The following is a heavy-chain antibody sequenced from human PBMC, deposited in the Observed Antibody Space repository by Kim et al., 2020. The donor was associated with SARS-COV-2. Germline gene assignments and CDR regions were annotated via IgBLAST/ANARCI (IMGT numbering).Heavy chain of an antibody. CDR3: AVFEDYYGSGRGADYYYGMDV. D-gene: IGHD3-10*01. CDR2: IIPIFGTA. Sequence: SVKVSCKASGGTFSSYAISWVRQAPGQGLEWMGGIIPIFGTANYAQKFQGRVTITADESTSTAYMELSSLRSEDTAVYYCAVFEDYYGSGRGADYYYGMDVWGQGTTVTVSS. CDR1: GGTFSSYA. J-gene: IGHJ6*02. V-gene: IGHV1-69*13.